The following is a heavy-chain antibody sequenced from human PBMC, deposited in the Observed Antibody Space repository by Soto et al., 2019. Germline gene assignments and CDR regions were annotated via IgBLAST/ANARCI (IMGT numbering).Heavy chain of an antibody. J-gene: IGHJ4*02. Sequence: PGGSLRLSCAASGFTFSGSAMHWVRQAPWKGLEWVSVIYSSGSKYYADSVKGRLTISRDNAKNTLYLHMNSLRDEDTAVYYCARALWYSSGWYYFDYWGQGTLVTVSS. CDR1: GFTFSGSA. D-gene: IGHD6-19*01. V-gene: IGHV3-53*01. CDR2: IYSSGSK. CDR3: ARALWYSSGWYYFDY.